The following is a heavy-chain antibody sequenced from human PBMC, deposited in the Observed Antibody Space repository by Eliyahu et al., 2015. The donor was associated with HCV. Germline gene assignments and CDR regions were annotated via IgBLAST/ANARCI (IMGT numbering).Heavy chain of an antibody. CDR2: XRNSGTTT. CDR3: AKNLGVDGQDDIFDV. CDR1: GFSFXRWA. J-gene: IGHJ3*01. D-gene: IGHD3-16*01. V-gene: IGHV3-23*01. Sequence: RLSCXASGFSFXRWAXSWVRQAPGKGLEXVXSXRNSGTTTYYGDSVKGRFTISRDNSKNTVYLQMSTLRVEDTAIYYCAKNLGVDGQDDIFDVWGQGTMVTVSS.